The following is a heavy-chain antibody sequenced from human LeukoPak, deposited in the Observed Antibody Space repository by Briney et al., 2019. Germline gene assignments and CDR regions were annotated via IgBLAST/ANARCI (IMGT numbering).Heavy chain of an antibody. CDR3: ARVYGSGSYVAFDY. D-gene: IGHD3-10*01. J-gene: IGHJ4*02. CDR1: GFTFSSYS. V-gene: IGHV3-21*01. CDR2: ISSSSSYI. Sequence: GGSLRLSYAASGFTFSSYSMNWVRQAPGKGLEWVSSISSSSSYIYYADSVKGRFTISRDNAKNSLYLQMNSLRAEDTAVYYCARVYGSGSYVAFDYWGQGTLVTVSS.